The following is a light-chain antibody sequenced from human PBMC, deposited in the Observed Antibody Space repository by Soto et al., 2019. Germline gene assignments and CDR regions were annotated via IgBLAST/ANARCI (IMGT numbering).Light chain of an antibody. CDR2: SVS. J-gene: IGKJ1*01. V-gene: IGKV1-39*01. Sequence: DIQMTQSPSSLSASVGDRVTITCRASQSISTYLNWYQQKPGKAPKLLIYSVSSLHIGVPSRFSGSGSGTEFTLTVSSLQPEDFATYFCQQSYSTPRTFGQGTRVEIK. CDR3: QQSYSTPRT. CDR1: QSISTY.